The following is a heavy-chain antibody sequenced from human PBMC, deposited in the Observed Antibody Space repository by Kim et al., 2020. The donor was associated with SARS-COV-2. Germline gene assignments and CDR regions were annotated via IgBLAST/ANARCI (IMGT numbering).Heavy chain of an antibody. CDR2: ISSSSSYI. J-gene: IGHJ6*02. CDR3: ARDVRGEVVATIYYYYYGMDV. CDR1: GFTFSSYS. Sequence: GGSLRLSCAASGFTFSSYSINWVRHAPGKGLEWVSSISSSSSYIYYADSVKGRFTISRDNAKNSLYLQMNSLRAEDTAVYYCARDVRGEVVATIYYYYYGMDVWGQGTTVTVSS. D-gene: IGHD5-12*01. V-gene: IGHV3-21*01.